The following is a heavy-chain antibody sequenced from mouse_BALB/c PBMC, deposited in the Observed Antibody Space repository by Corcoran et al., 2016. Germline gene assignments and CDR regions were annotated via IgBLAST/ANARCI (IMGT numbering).Heavy chain of an antibody. V-gene: IGHV1-19*01. D-gene: IGHD2-14*01. CDR3: ARRGTYWYFDV. CDR1: GYTFTDYY. CDR2: VNPYNGGT. J-gene: IGHJ1*01. Sequence: EVQLQQSGPELVKPGASVKMSCKASGYTFTDYYMDWVKQSHGESFEWIGRVNPYNGGTSYNQKFKGKATLTVDKSSSTAYMELNSLTSEDSAVYYCARRGTYWYFDVWRAGTTVPVPS.